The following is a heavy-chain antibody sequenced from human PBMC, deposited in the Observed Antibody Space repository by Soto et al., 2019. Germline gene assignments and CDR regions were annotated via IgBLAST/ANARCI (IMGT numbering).Heavy chain of an antibody. J-gene: IGHJ4*02. V-gene: IGHV1-46*01. CDR1: GYTFTSYY. CDR2: INPSGGST. CDR3: ARAPLLTPFDY. Sequence: QVQLVQSGAEVKKPGASVKVSCKASGYTFTSYYMHWVRQAPGQGLEWMGIINPSGGSTSYAQKFQGRVTMTRDTSTSTVYMELSRLRSEDTAVYYCARAPLLTPFDYWGQGTLVTVSS. D-gene: IGHD7-27*01.